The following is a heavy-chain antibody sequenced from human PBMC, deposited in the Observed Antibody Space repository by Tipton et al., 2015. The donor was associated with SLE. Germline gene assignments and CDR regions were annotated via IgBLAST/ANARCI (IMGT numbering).Heavy chain of an antibody. Sequence: LRLSCTVSGGSISSSYYWSWIRQPAGKGLEWIGHIYTSGSTKYNPSLQSRVTISVDTSKNQFSLKLTSVTAADTAVYYCARGFFTSTWTQDAFDIWGQGTLVTVSS. J-gene: IGHJ3*02. CDR2: IYTSGST. V-gene: IGHV4-61*09. D-gene: IGHD6-13*01. CDR3: ARGFFTSTWTQDAFDI. CDR1: GGSISSSYY.